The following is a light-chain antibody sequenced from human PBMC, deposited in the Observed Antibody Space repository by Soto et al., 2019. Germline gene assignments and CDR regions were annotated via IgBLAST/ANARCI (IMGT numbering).Light chain of an antibody. CDR1: QSVLYSSNNKNY. Sequence: DIVMTQSQDSLTVSLGERATINCESSQSVLYSSNNKNYLAWYQQKPGQPPKLLIYWASTRESGVPDRFSGSGSGTDFTLTINSLQAEDVAVYYCQQYYSTPPTFGQGTKLEIK. J-gene: IGKJ2*01. CDR2: WAS. CDR3: QQYYSTPPT. V-gene: IGKV4-1*01.